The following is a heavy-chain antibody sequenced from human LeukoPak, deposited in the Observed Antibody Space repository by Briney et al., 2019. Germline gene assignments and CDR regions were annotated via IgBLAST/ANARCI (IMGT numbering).Heavy chain of an antibody. J-gene: IGHJ6*03. V-gene: IGHV1-46*01. CDR1: GYTFTGYY. Sequence: ASVKVSCKASGYTFTGYYMHWVRQAPGQGLEWMGIINPSGGSTSYAQKFQGRVTMTRDTSTSTVYMELSSLRSEDTAVYYCARDLAVAGTENYYYYMDVWGKGTTVTISS. CDR3: ARDLAVAGTENYYYYMDV. CDR2: INPSGGST. D-gene: IGHD6-19*01.